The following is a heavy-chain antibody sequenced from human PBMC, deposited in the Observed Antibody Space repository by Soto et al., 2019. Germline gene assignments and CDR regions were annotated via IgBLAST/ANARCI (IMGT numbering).Heavy chain of an antibody. D-gene: IGHD3-9*01. CDR2: IRGDGGQT. Sequence: PGGSLRLSCTASGFTFTSYGMGWVRQAPGKGLQWVSTIRGDGGQTHYTDSVKGRFSISRDNSKNTVYLQMDSLRAEDTAMYFCARDVGLDSDDFFAYWGQGP. CDR3: ARDVGLDSDDFFAY. J-gene: IGHJ4*02. V-gene: IGHV3-23*01. CDR1: GFTFTSYG.